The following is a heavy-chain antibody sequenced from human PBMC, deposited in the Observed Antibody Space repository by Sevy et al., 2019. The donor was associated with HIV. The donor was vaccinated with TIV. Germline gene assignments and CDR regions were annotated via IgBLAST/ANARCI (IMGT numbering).Heavy chain of an antibody. CDR3: STDGEQFGGYALFNAVDY. J-gene: IGHJ4*02. D-gene: IGHD5-12*01. Sequence: GGFLRLSCAASGFTFSSYGMHWVRQAPGKGLEWVAFIRYDGSNKYYADSVKGRFTISRDNSKNTLYLQMNSLRAEDTAVHYCSTDGEQFGGYALFNAVDYWGQGTLVTVSS. V-gene: IGHV3-30*02. CDR2: IRYDGSNK. CDR1: GFTFSSYG.